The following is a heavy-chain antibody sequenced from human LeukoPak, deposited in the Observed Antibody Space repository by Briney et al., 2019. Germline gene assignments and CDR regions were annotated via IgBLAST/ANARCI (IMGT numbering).Heavy chain of an antibody. CDR3: ARNKSTVTTARQDAFDI. V-gene: IGHV4-38-2*01. D-gene: IGHD4-17*01. Sequence: PSETLSLSCAVSGYSLSSDYNWGWIRQPSGKGLEWIGSIFQSVSTYYNPSLKSRVTISVDTSKNQFSLKMSSVTAADTAVYYCARNKSTVTTARQDAFDIWGQGTMVTVSS. CDR1: GYSLSSDYN. CDR2: IFQSVST. J-gene: IGHJ3*02.